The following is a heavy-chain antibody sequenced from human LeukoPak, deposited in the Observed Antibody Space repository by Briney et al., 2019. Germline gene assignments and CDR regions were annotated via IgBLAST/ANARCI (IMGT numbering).Heavy chain of an antibody. Sequence: ASVKVSCKASGYTFTSYYMHWVRQAPGQGLEWMGIINPSGGGTSYAQKFQGRVTITADKSTSTAYMELSSLRSEDTAVYYCASLQYSLNWFDPWGQGTLVTVSS. CDR2: INPSGGGT. V-gene: IGHV1-46*01. CDR3: ASLQYSLNWFDP. CDR1: GYTFTSYY. D-gene: IGHD6-6*01. J-gene: IGHJ5*02.